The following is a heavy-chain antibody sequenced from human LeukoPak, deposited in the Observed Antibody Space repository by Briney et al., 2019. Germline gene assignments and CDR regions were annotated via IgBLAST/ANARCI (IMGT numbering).Heavy chain of an antibody. Sequence: SVKVSCKASGGTFSSYAISWVRQAPGQGLEWMGRIIPILGIANYAQKFQGRVTITADKSTSTAYMELSSLRSEDTAVYYCARDSIAAAGHPLDYWGQGTLVTVSS. CDR2: IIPILGIA. D-gene: IGHD6-13*01. CDR3: ARDSIAAAGHPLDY. V-gene: IGHV1-69*04. CDR1: GGTFSSYA. J-gene: IGHJ4*02.